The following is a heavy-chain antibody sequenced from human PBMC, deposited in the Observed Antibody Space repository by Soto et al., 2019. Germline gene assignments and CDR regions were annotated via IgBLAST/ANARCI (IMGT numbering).Heavy chain of an antibody. D-gene: IGHD3-3*01. CDR2: IYYSGST. V-gene: IGHV4-59*01. CDR3: ARAPEHYYDFWSGYTNNWFDP. CDR1: GGSISSYY. J-gene: IGHJ5*02. Sequence: KPSETLSLTCTVSGGSISSYYWSWIRQPPGKGLEWIGYIYYSGSTNYNPSLKSRVTISVDTSKNQFSLKLSSVTAADTAVYYCARAPEHYYDFWSGYTNNWFDPWGQGTLVTVSS.